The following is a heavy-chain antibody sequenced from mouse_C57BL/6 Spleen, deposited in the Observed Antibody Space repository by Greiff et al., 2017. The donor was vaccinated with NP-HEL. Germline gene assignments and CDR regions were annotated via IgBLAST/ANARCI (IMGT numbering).Heavy chain of an antibody. D-gene: IGHD1-1*01. J-gene: IGHJ4*01. Sequence: VQLQQSGAELAKPGASVKLSCKASGYTFTSYWMHWVKQRPGQGLEWIGYINPSSGYTKYNQKFKDKATLTADKSASTAYMQMSSLTYEDSAVYYCARNTVFPYYAMDYWGQGTSVTVSS. V-gene: IGHV1-7*01. CDR2: INPSSGYT. CDR1: GYTFTSYW. CDR3: ARNTVFPYYAMDY.